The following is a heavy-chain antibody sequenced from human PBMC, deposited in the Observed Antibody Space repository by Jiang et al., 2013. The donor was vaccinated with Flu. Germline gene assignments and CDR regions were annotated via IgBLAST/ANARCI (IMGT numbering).Heavy chain of an antibody. V-gene: IGHV1-69*01. CDR2: IIPMFGTA. Sequence: SGAEVKKPGVLGEGLLQGFWRHLQQLCYQLGATGPGQGLEWMGGIIPMFGTANHAQKFQDRLTITADESTTTAYLNLSSLRSDDTAVYYCARDLENYYDSNGYPVYYYYMDVWGKGTTVTVSS. CDR1: RHLQQLC. CDR3: ARDLENYYDSNGYPVYYYYMDV. J-gene: IGHJ6*03. D-gene: IGHD3-22*01.